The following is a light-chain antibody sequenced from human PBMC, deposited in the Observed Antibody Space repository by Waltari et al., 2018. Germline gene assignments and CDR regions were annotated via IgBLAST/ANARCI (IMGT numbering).Light chain of an antibody. CDR2: AAS. J-gene: IGKJ3*01. CDR3: QQYYTFPFT. V-gene: IGKV1-8*01. Sequence: AIRMTQSPPSFSASTGDRVTITCRANQGISSYLAWFQQKPGKAPKLLIYAASTWQTGVPSRFSGSGSWTDFTLTISCLQSEDLATYYCQQYYTFPFTFGPGTKVDVK. CDR1: QGISSY.